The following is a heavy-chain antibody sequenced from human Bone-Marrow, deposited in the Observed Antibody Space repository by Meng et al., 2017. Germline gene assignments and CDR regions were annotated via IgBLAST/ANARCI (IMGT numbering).Heavy chain of an antibody. V-gene: IGHV1-69*01. CDR1: GGTFSSYA. Sequence: QVELCRSWVEVRKPGSTVKVSCRASGGTFSSYACSWVRQAPGQRLEWMVGIIPIFGTANYAQKFQGRVTITADESTSTAYMELSSLRSEDTAVYYCARVLTFFGVVHNWFDPWGQGTLVTVSS. J-gene: IGHJ5*02. CDR3: ARVLTFFGVVHNWFDP. D-gene: IGHD3-3*01. CDR2: IIPIFGTA.